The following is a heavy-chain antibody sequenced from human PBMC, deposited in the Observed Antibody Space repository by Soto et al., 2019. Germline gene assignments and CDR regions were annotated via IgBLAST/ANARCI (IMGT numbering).Heavy chain of an antibody. CDR1: GGTFSSYA. J-gene: IGHJ6*02. V-gene: IGHV1-69*13. D-gene: IGHD4-17*01. CDR3: AKDFLRSLNRYYYYYGMDV. Sequence: SVKVSCKASGGTFSSYAISWVRQAPGQGLEWMGGIIPIFGTANYAQKFQGRVTITAGESTSTAYMELSSLRAEDTAVYYCAKDFLRSLNRYYYYYGMDVWGQGTTVTVSS. CDR2: IIPIFGTA.